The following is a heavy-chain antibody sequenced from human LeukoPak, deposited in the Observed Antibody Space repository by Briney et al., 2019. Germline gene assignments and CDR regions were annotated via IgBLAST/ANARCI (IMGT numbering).Heavy chain of an antibody. J-gene: IGHJ6*03. V-gene: IGHV3-21*01. Sequence: GGSLRLSCAASGFIFNSYDMDWVRQAPGKGLEWVASISTYSTYIYYGDSVKGRFTISRDNANNSVSLQMNSLKVEDTAVYYFVKEGGPYSNSYYRAVWAKGPRSPSP. CDR3: VKEGGPYSNSYYRAV. CDR2: ISTYSTYI. D-gene: IGHD2-15*01. CDR1: GFIFNSYD.